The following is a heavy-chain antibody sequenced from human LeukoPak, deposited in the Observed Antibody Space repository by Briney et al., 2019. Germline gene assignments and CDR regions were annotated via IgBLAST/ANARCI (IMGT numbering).Heavy chain of an antibody. CDR3: ARGAYYYED. V-gene: IGHV3-48*01. Sequence: GSLRLSCAASGFTFSSHSMNWVRQAPGKGLEWVSYISSSSSTIYYADSVKGRFTISRDNAKNSLYLQMNSLRAEDTAVYYCARGAYYYEDWGQGTLVTVSS. J-gene: IGHJ4*02. D-gene: IGHD3-22*01. CDR1: GFTFSSHS. CDR2: ISSSSSTI.